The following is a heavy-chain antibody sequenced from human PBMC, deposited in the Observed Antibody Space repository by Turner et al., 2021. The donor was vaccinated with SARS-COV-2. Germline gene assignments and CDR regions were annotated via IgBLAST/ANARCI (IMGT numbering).Heavy chain of an antibody. Sequence: EVQLVDSVGGLVQPGWSLRLCLLAPGFTFSIDWMHWVRQAPGKGLVWVSRSDSDGSSTSYADSVKGRSTIARDNATNTLYLKMNSMRAEYSAVYYCAREEHTAMGVFFDYWGQGTLVTVSS. J-gene: IGHJ4*02. CDR3: AREEHTAMGVFFDY. CDR2: SDSDGSST. D-gene: IGHD5-18*01. V-gene: IGHV3-74*01. CDR1: GFTFSIDW.